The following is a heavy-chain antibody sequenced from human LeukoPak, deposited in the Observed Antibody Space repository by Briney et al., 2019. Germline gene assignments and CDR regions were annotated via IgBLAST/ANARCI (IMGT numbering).Heavy chain of an antibody. CDR1: GFNFGAYG. D-gene: IGHD6-19*01. CDR2: ISYDGTTNK. Sequence: GRSLRLSCAASGFNFGAYGMRWVRQAPGKGLEWVAVISYDGTTNKYYADSVKGRFTISRDNSKNTLYLQMNSLRAEDTAVYYCAKDSASLSSHFATYFDYWGQGTLVTVSS. J-gene: IGHJ4*02. CDR3: AKDSASLSSHFATYFDY. V-gene: IGHV3-30*18.